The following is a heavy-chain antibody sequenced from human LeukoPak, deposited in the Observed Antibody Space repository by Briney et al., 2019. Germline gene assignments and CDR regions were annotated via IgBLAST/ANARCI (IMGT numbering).Heavy chain of an antibody. Sequence: GASVKVSCKASGYTFTGYYIHWVRQAPGQGLEWMGWINPNSGGTNYAQKFQGRVTMTRDTSISAVYMELSRLRSDDTAVYYCARSPDSSSWYVDYWGQGTLVTVS. J-gene: IGHJ4*02. D-gene: IGHD6-13*01. CDR2: INPNSGGT. V-gene: IGHV1-2*02. CDR1: GYTFTGYY. CDR3: ARSPDSSSWYVDY.